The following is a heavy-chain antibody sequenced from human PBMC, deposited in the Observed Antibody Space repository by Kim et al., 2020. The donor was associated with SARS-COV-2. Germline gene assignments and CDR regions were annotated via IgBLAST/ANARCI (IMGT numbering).Heavy chain of an antibody. Sequence: GESLKISCKGSGYSFTSYWIGWVRQMPGKGLEWMGIIYPGDSDTRYSPSFQGQVTISADKSISTAYLQWSSLKASDTAMYYCARTDLTGTPPYYYYYYGMDVWGQGTTVTVSS. CDR2: IYPGDSDT. CDR3: ARTDLTGTPPYYYYYYGMDV. CDR1: GYSFTSYW. J-gene: IGHJ6*02. D-gene: IGHD1-7*01. V-gene: IGHV5-51*01.